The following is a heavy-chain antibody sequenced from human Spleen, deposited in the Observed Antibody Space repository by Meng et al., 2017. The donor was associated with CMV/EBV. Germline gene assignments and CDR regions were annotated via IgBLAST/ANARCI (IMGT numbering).Heavy chain of an antibody. J-gene: IGHJ6*02. CDR1: GGTFSSYV. Sequence: SVKVSCKASGGTFSSYVISWVRQAPGQGLEWMGGIIPIFGTANYAQKFQGRVTITTDKATSTAYMELSSLGAEDTAVSYCARIDFYGMDVWGQGTTVTVSS. CDR3: ARIDFYGMDV. CDR2: IIPIFGTA. V-gene: IGHV1-69*05.